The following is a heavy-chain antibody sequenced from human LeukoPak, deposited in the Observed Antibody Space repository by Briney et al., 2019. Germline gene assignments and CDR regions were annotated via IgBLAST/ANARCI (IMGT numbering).Heavy chain of an antibody. V-gene: IGHV3-48*03. D-gene: IGHD4-17*01. J-gene: IGHJ4*02. CDR2: ISGSGSSR. CDR3: ARDNPTVTS. CDR1: GFTFSSYE. Sequence: GGSLRLSCAASGFTFSSYEMNWVRQAPGKGLEWVSYISGSGSSRYYADSVKGRFTISRDNAKNSLYLQMNSLRAEDTAVYYCARDNPTVTSWGQGTLVTVSS.